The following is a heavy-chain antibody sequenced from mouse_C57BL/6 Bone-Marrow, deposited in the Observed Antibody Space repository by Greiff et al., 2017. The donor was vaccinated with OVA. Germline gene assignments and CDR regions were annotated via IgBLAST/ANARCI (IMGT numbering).Heavy chain of an antibody. J-gene: IGHJ3*01. CDR1: GYTFTSYW. V-gene: IGHV1-61*01. D-gene: IGHD1-1*01. CDR3: ASYYYGSSPWFAY. CDR2: IYPSDSET. Sequence: VQLQQPGAELVRPGSSVKLSCKASGYTFTSYWMDWVKQRPGQGLEWIGNIYPSDSETHYNQKFKDKATLTVDKSSSTAYMQLSSLTSEDSAVYYCASYYYGSSPWFAYWGQGTLVTVSA.